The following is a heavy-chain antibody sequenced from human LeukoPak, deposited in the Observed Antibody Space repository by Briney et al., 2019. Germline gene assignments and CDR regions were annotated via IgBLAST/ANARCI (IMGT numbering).Heavy chain of an antibody. Sequence: GESLKISCKGSGYSFTSYWIGWVRQMPGKGLEWMGIIYPGDSETRYSPSFQGQVTISADKSISTAYLQWSSLKASDTAMYYCARQPSSGWSLSHFDYWGQGTLVTVSS. CDR2: IYPGDSET. CDR1: GYSFTSYW. CDR3: ARQPSSGWSLSHFDY. J-gene: IGHJ4*02. V-gene: IGHV5-51*01. D-gene: IGHD6-19*01.